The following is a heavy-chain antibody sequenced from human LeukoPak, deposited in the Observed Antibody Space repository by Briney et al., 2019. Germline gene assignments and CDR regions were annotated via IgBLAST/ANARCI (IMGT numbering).Heavy chain of an antibody. Sequence: SETLSLTCTVSGGSISSYYWSWIRQPPGKGLEWIGYIYYSGSTNYIPSLKSRVTISVDTSKNQFSLKLSSVTAADTAVYYCARLFEVVVAQTDWYFDLWGRGTLVTVSS. CDR2: IYYSGST. CDR3: ARLFEVVVAQTDWYFDL. V-gene: IGHV4-59*08. J-gene: IGHJ2*01. D-gene: IGHD2-15*01. CDR1: GGSISSYY.